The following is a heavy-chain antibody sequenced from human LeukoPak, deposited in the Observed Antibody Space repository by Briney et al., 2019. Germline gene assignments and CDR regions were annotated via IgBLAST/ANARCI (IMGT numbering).Heavy chain of an antibody. CDR2: ISYDGSNK. D-gene: IGHD6-19*01. J-gene: IGHJ4*02. Sequence: PGRSLRLSCAASGFTFSSYAMHWVRQAPGKGLEWVAVISYDGSNKYYADSVKGRFTISRDNSKNTLYLQMNSLRAEDTAVYYCARDFGIPAGPTVAGSDYWGQGTLVTVSS. CDR1: GFTFSSYA. CDR3: ARDFGIPAGPTVAGSDY. V-gene: IGHV3-30-3*01.